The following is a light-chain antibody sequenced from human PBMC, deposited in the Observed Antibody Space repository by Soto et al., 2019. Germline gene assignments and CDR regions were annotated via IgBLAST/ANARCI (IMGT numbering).Light chain of an antibody. V-gene: IGKV3-15*01. CDR2: DAS. Sequence: EIVMTQSPATLSVSPGERATLSCRASQSVSRNLAWYQQKPGQAPRLLIYDASTRATGIPARFSGSGSGTEFTLTISSLQSEDFAVYYCQQYNNWPPGPFGQGTKLEIK. CDR1: QSVSRN. CDR3: QQYNNWPPGP. J-gene: IGKJ2*01.